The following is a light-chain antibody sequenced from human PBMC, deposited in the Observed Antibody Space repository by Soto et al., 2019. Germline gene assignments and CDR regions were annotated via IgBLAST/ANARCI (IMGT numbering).Light chain of an antibody. CDR2: DST. CDR1: QSIHTS. J-gene: IGKJ1*01. CDR3: QQYNKGPVT. Sequence: VLTQSPATLSLSPGERATLSCRASQSIHTSLAWYQQKPGQPPRLVVYDSTLRANGVPDRFGGSRSGTEFTLTINNLEPEDFAVYYCQQYNKGPVTFCQVAKADIK. V-gene: IGKV3-11*01.